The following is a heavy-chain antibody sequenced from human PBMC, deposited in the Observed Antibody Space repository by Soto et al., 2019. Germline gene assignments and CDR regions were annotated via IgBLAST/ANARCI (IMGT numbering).Heavy chain of an antibody. V-gene: IGHV4-34*01. CDR2: INHSGST. CDR1: GGSFSGYY. CDR3: ASLAASSSWSYNWFDP. Sequence: SETLSLTCAVYGGSFSGYYWSWIRQPPGKGLEWIGEINHSGSTNYNPSLKSRVTISVDTSKNQFSLKLSSVTAADTAVYYCASLAASSSWSYNWFDPWGQGTMVNVSS. J-gene: IGHJ5*02. D-gene: IGHD6-13*01.